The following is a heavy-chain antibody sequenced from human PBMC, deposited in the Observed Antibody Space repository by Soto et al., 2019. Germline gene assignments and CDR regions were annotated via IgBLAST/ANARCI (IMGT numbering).Heavy chain of an antibody. Sequence: PGGSLILSCAASGFTFSSYAMHWVRQAPGKGLEWVAVISYDGSNKYYADSVKGRFTISRDNSKNTLYLQMNSLRAEDTAVYYCASNNWNRGYWGQGTLVTVSS. CDR1: GFTFSSYA. CDR3: ASNNWNRGY. D-gene: IGHD1-1*01. CDR2: ISYDGSNK. V-gene: IGHV3-30-3*01. J-gene: IGHJ4*02.